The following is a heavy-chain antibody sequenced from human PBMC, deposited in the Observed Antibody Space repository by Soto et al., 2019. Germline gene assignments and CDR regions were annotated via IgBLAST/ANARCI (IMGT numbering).Heavy chain of an antibody. CDR3: ARDDFLDY. CDR2: ISYDGSNK. J-gene: IGHJ4*02. D-gene: IGHD2-21*02. V-gene: IGHV3-30-3*01. CDR1: GFTFSSYA. Sequence: LRLSCAASGFTFSSYAMHWVRQAPGKGLEWVAVISYDGSNKYYADSVKGRFTISRDNSKNTLYLQMNSLRAEDTAVYYCARDDFLDYWGQGTLVTVSS.